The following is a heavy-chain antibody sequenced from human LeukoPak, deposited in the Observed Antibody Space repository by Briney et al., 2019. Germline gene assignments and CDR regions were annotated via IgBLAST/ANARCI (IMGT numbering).Heavy chain of an antibody. CDR2: ISPYNSNT. V-gene: IGHV1-18*01. J-gene: IGHJ4*02. Sequence: ASAKVSCKASGYTFINYGISWVRQAPGQGLEWMGWISPYNSNTKYLQKFQGRVTMTTDTSTSTAYVEVRSLRSDDTAVYYCAREESIGSYQFLHDYWGQGTLVTVSS. CDR3: AREESIGSYQFLHDY. D-gene: IGHD1-26*01. CDR1: GYTFINYG.